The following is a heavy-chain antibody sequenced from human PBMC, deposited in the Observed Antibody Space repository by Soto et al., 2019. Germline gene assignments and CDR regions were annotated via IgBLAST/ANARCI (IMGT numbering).Heavy chain of an antibody. D-gene: IGHD6-19*01. CDR2: IYPGDSDT. J-gene: IGHJ4*02. V-gene: IGHV5-51*01. CDR1: GYSFTSYW. Sequence: GESLKISCKGSGYSFTSYWIAWVRQMPGKGLEWMGIIYPGDSDTRYDPSFQGQVTISADKSISTAYLQWSSLKASDTAMYYCASQAVSEWYYFDYWGQGTLVTVSS. CDR3: ASQAVSEWYYFDY.